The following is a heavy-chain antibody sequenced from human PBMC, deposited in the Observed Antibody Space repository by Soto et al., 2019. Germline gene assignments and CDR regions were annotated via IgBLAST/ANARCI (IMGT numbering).Heavy chain of an antibody. Sequence: GASVKVSCKASGGTFSSYAISWVRQAPGQGLEWMGGIIPIFGTANYAQKFQGRVTITADESTSTAYMELNSLRAEDTAVYYCAKDGVVLPFLERKNDGGYYFHYWGQGTLVTVSS. CDR1: GGTFSSYA. D-gene: IGHD3-3*01. V-gene: IGHV1-69*13. CDR2: IIPIFGTA. J-gene: IGHJ4*02. CDR3: AKDGVVLPFLERKNDGGYYFHY.